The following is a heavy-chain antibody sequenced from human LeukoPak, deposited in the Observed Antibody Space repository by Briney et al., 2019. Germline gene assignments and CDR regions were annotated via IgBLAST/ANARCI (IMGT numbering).Heavy chain of an antibody. CDR2: ISNDGSTK. CDR1: GFTFSSYG. V-gene: IGHV3-30*18. D-gene: IGHD3-16*02. J-gene: IGHJ4*02. Sequence: PGGSLRLSCAASGFTFSSYGMHWVRQAPGRGPEWVAVISNDGSTKKYADSVKGRFTISRDNPKNTLYVQMNSLRADDAAVYYCAKGRSSYPMDYIFDFWGQGTLVTVSS. CDR3: AKGRSSYPMDYIFDF.